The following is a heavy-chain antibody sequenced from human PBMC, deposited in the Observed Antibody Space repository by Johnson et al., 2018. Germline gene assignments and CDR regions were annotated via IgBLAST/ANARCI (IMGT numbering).Heavy chain of an antibody. CDR1: GYTFTSYD. D-gene: IGHD3-16*01. V-gene: IGHV1-8*01. Sequence: QVQLVQSGAEVKKPGASVKVSCKASGYTFTSYDINWVRQATGQGLRWMGWMNPNSGSTGYVQKFQGRATMTRNTSISTAYRELSSLGSEDTAVNYCAGGLGGGYYYYMDVWGKGTTVTVSS. CDR3: AGGLGGGYYYYMDV. CDR2: MNPNSGST. J-gene: IGHJ6*03.